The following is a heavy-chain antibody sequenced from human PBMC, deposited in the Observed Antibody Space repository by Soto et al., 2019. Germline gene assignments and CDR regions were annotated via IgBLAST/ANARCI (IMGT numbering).Heavy chain of an antibody. CDR1: GGSISSSNW. CDR2: IYHSGST. CDR3: ARDKHGLRIGNYGYYYYGMDV. V-gene: IGHV4-4*02. J-gene: IGHJ6*02. Sequence: SENLSPTCAVSGGSISSSNWWSWVRQPAGKGLEWIGEIYHSGSTNYNPSLKSRVTISVDKSKNQLSLKLSSVTAADTAVYYCARDKHGLRIGNYGYYYYGMDVWGQGTTLTVSS. D-gene: IGHD4-17*01.